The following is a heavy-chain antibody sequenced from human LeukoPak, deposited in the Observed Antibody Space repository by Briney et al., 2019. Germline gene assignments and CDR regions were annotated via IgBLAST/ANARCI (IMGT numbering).Heavy chain of an antibody. D-gene: IGHD6-19*01. CDR3: AKLFCGWYSSGWYGDY. CDR2: IWYDGSNK. V-gene: IGHV3-33*06. Sequence: GGSLRLSCAASGFTFSSYGMHWVRQAPGKGLEWVAVIWYDGSNKYYADSVKGRFTISRDNSKNTLYLQMNSLRAEDTAVYYCAKLFCGWYSSGWYGDYWGQGTLVTVSS. J-gene: IGHJ4*02. CDR1: GFTFSSYG.